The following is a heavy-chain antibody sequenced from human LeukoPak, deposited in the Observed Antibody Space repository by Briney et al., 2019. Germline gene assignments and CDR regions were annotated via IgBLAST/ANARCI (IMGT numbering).Heavy chain of an antibody. J-gene: IGHJ4*02. V-gene: IGHV3-23*01. Sequence: GGTLRLSCAASGFIFSSYGMSWVRQAPGKGLEWVSAMSGSGGSTYYADSVKGRFTISRDNSKNTLCLQMNSLRAEDTAVYYCAKEIWPTVTTPGHTHFDYWGQGTLVTVSS. CDR1: GFIFSSYG. CDR2: MSGSGGST. CDR3: AKEIWPTVTTPGHTHFDY. D-gene: IGHD4-17*01.